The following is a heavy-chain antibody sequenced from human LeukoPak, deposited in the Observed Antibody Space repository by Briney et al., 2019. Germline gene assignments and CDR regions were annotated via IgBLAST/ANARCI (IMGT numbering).Heavy chain of an antibody. Sequence: GASVKVSCKASGGTFSSYAISWVRQAPGQGLEWMGGIIPIFGTANYAQKFQGRVTITTDESTSTAYMELSSLRSEDTAVYYCARGDADTANSAVDYWGRGTLVTVSS. CDR1: GGTFSSYA. D-gene: IGHD4/OR15-4a*01. V-gene: IGHV1-69*05. J-gene: IGHJ4*02. CDR2: IIPIFGTA. CDR3: ARGDADTANSAVDY.